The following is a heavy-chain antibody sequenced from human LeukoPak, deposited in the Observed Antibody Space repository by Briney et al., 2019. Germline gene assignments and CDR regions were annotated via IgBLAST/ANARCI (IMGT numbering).Heavy chain of an antibody. CDR1: GGSISSYY. J-gene: IGHJ3*02. D-gene: IGHD3-10*01. Sequence: SETLSLTCTVPGGSISSYYWSWIRQPPGKGLEWIGYIYYSGSTNYNPSLKSRVTISVDTSKNQFSLKLSSVTAADTAVYYCARRVPTMVRGKSAFDIWGQGTMVTVSS. CDR3: ARRVPTMVRGKSAFDI. CDR2: IYYSGST. V-gene: IGHV4-59*01.